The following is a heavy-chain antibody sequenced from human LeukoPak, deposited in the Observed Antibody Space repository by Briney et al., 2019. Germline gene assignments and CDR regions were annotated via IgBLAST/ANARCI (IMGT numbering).Heavy chain of an antibody. J-gene: IGHJ4*02. CDR1: GFTFSNTW. Sequence: GESLRLSCAASGFTFSNTWMNWVRQAPGKGLEWVGRIKSKTDGGTRDYAAPVKGRFTISRDDSKNTLYLQVNSLKIEDTAVYYCTTEYSYGMGLDHWGQGTLVTVSS. CDR3: TTEYSYGMGLDH. V-gene: IGHV3-15*07. CDR2: IKSKTDGGTR. D-gene: IGHD5-18*01.